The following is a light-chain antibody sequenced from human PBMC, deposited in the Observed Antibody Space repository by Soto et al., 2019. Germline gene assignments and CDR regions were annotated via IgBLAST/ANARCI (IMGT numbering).Light chain of an antibody. V-gene: IGLV4-69*01. Sequence: QSVLTQLPSASASLGASVKLTCTLSSGHSTYAIAWHQQQPEKGPRYLMMVNSDGSHYKGAGIPDRFSGSRSGAERFLTISSLRSEDEADYYCQTWDSGTWVFGGGTKVTVL. CDR2: VNSDGSH. CDR3: QTWDSGTWV. J-gene: IGLJ3*02. CDR1: SGHSTYA.